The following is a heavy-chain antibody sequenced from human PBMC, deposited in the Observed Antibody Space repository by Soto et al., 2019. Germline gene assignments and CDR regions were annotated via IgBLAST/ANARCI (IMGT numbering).Heavy chain of an antibody. CDR2: IYYSGST. V-gene: IGHV4-59*01. CDR1: GGSISSYY. D-gene: IGHD2-2*01. J-gene: IGHJ6*02. CDR3: ARDLVVPAAMGPYYYYYYGMDV. Sequence: SETLSLTCTVSGGSISSYYWSWIRQPPGKGLEWIGYIYYSGSTNYNPSLKSRVTISVDTSKNQFSLKLSSVTAADTAVYYCARDLVVPAAMGPYYYYYYGMDVWGQGTTVTVSS.